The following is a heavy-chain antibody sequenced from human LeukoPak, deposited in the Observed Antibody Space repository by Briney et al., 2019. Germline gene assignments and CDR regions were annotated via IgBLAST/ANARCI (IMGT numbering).Heavy chain of an antibody. J-gene: IGHJ4*02. CDR3: AKDVGYCSSTSCYIFDY. CDR1: GFTFSGYA. D-gene: IGHD2-2*02. Sequence: GGSLRLSCAASGFTFSGYAMSWVRQAPGKGLEWVSAISGSGGSTYYADSVKGRFTISRDNSKNTLYLQMNSLRAEDTAVYYCAKDVGYCSSTSCYIFDYWGQGTLVTVSS. CDR2: ISGSGGST. V-gene: IGHV3-23*01.